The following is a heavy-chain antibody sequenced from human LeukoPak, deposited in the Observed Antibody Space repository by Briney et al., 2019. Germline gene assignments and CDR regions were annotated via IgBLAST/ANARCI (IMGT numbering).Heavy chain of an antibody. CDR1: GFTFSSYA. D-gene: IGHD6-13*01. J-gene: IGHJ5*02. CDR3: AKDSDQQLVHRFDP. Sequence: GGSLRLSCAASGFTFSSYAMSWVRQAPGKGLEWVSAVSGSGGSTYYADSVKGRFTISRDNSKNTLYLQMNSLRAEDTAVYYCAKDSDQQLVHRFDPWGQGTLVTVSP. CDR2: VSGSGGST. V-gene: IGHV3-23*01.